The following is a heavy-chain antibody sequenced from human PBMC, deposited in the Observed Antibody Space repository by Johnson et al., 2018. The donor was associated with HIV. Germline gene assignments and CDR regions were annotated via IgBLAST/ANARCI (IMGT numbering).Heavy chain of an antibody. V-gene: IGHV3-11*04. CDR1: GFTFSDYY. CDR2: ISSSGSTI. J-gene: IGHJ3*02. CDR3: ARDWVQSADYYDPVFFDI. Sequence: QVQLVESGGGLVKPGGSLRLSCAASGFTFSDYYMSWIRQAPGKGLEWVSYISSSGSTIYYTDSVKGRFTISRDNTKNSLYLKMNSLRAEDTAEYYCARDWVQSADYYDPVFFDIGGQGTMVTVSS. D-gene: IGHD3-22*01.